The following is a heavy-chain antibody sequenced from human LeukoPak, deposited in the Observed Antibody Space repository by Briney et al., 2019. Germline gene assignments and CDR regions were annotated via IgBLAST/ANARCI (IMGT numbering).Heavy chain of an antibody. CDR1: GYTFTGYY. Sequence: ASVKVSCKASGYTFTGYYMHWVRQAPGQGLEWMGWINPNSGGQNYAQKFQGRVTMTRDTSISTAYMELSRLRSDDTAVYYCARVPGIAAAGTFYWGQGTLVTVSS. D-gene: IGHD6-13*01. CDR2: INPNSGGQ. J-gene: IGHJ4*02. CDR3: ARVPGIAAAGTFY. V-gene: IGHV1-2*02.